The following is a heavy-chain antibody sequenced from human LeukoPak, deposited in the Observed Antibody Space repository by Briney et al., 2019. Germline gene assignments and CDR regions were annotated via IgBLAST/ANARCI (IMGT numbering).Heavy chain of an antibody. CDR1: GGSISSGSYY. J-gene: IGHJ4*02. V-gene: IGHV4-61*02. CDR3: ARRKQWLEHRFDY. D-gene: IGHD6-19*01. Sequence: SETLSLTCTVSGGSISSGSYYWSWIRQPAGKGLEWIGRIYTSGSTNYNPSLESRVTISVDTSKNQFSLRLSSVTAADTAIYYCARRKQWLEHRFDYWGQGALVTVSS. CDR2: IYTSGST.